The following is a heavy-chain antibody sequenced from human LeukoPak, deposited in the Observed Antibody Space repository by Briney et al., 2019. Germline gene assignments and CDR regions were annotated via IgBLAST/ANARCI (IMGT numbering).Heavy chain of an antibody. D-gene: IGHD1-20*01. Sequence: GGSLRLSCAASGFTFDTYALSWFRQAPGKGLEWVSFIGVGGGNTNYADSVKGRFTISRDNAKNSLYLQMNSLRAEDTAVYYCARGFNSFDYWGQGTLVTVSS. CDR3: ARGFNSFDY. V-gene: IGHV3-23*01. J-gene: IGHJ4*02. CDR1: GFTFDTYA. CDR2: IGVGGGNT.